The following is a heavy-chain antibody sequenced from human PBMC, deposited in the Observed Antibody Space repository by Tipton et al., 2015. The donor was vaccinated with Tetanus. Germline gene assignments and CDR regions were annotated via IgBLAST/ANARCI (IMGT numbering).Heavy chain of an antibody. CDR1: GGSVSSGSYY. J-gene: IGHJ4*02. CDR3: ARVIYDILTGYDIDY. CDR2: IYYSGST. D-gene: IGHD3-9*01. Sequence: TLSLTCTVSGGSVSSGSYYWSWIRQPPGKGLEWIGYIYYSGSTNYNPSLKSRVTISVDTSKNQFSLKLSTVTAADTAVYYCARVIYDILTGYDIDYWGQGTLVTVSS. V-gene: IGHV4-61*01.